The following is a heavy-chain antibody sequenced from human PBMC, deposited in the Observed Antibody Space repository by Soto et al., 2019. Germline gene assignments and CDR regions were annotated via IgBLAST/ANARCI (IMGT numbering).Heavy chain of an antibody. Sequence: QVQLVQSGGEVKKPGASVKVSCKTSGYTFTNYGITWVRQAPGQGLKWMGWISAYNGDTNYAQKFQGRVIMTTDTSTTTAYRELRSRRSDETAVYYWARGPAGGLRGGVSYWGQGTLVTVSS. CDR1: GYTFTNYG. V-gene: IGHV1-18*04. CDR2: ISAYNGDT. D-gene: IGHD2-15*01. CDR3: ARGPAGGLRGGVSY. J-gene: IGHJ4*02.